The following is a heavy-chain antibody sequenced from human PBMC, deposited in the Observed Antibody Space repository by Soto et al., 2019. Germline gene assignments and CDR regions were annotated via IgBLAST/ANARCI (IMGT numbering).Heavy chain of an antibody. D-gene: IGHD2-15*01. CDR1: GTPITINY. V-gene: IGHV4-59*01. J-gene: IGHJ4*01. Sequence: SETLSLTCTVSGTPITINYWSWIRQAPGKGLEWIGYIYYSGSTTYNPSLKSRVTMSADTSKDQFSLKLNSVTAADTAVYYCARDAGGPYDHWGPGSLVTVSS. CDR3: ARDAGGPYDH. CDR2: IYYSGST.